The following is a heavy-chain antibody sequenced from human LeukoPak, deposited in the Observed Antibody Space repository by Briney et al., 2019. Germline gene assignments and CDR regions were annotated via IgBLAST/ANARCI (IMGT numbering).Heavy chain of an antibody. CDR2: ISSSGST. Sequence: SETLSLTCSVSGDSITYFYWSWIRQAAGKGLEWIGRISSSGSTDYNASLKSRVTMSVDTSKNQFSLNLKSVTPEDTAVYYCARNLIPEQLVLNFWGQGILVTVSS. D-gene: IGHD6-13*01. CDR3: ARNLIPEQLVLNF. CDR1: GDSITYFY. J-gene: IGHJ4*02. V-gene: IGHV4-4*07.